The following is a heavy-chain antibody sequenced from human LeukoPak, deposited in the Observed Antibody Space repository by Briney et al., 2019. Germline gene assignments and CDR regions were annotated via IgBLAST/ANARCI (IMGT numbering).Heavy chain of an antibody. Sequence: PGGSLRLSCAASGFTFSSYEMNWVRQAPGKGLEWVSYISSSGSTICYADSVKGRFTISRDNAKNSLYLQMNSLRAEDTAVYYCARDVVARRSRHFDYWGQGTLVTASS. CDR1: GFTFSSYE. CDR2: ISSSGSTI. D-gene: IGHD6-13*01. CDR3: ARDVVARRSRHFDY. V-gene: IGHV3-48*03. J-gene: IGHJ4*02.